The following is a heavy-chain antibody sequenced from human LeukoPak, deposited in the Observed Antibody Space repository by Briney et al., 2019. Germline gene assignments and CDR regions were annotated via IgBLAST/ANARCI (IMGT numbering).Heavy chain of an antibody. CDR1: GYIFTSYW. V-gene: IGHV5-51*01. Sequence: GESLKISCKGSGYIFTSYWIGWVRQMPGKGLEWMGIIYPGDSDTRYSPSFQGLVTISADKSISTAYLQWSSLKASDTAMYYCARPRCSGGSCTTPNWFDPWGQGTLVTVSS. CDR2: IYPGDSDT. D-gene: IGHD2-15*01. CDR3: ARPRCSGGSCTTPNWFDP. J-gene: IGHJ5*02.